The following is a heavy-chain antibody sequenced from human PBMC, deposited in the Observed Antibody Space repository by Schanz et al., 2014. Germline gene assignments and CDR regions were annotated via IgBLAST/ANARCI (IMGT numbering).Heavy chain of an antibody. CDR1: GFTFSSSW. Sequence: EVHLVESGGGFVQPGGSLRLSCAASGFTFSSSWMHWVRQAPGKGLVWVSRTSHDWSFTTFADSVKGRFTISRDNARNTLYLQMNSLRAEDTAVYYCAKDGVEAVATVWGQGILVTVSS. D-gene: IGHD5-12*01. CDR3: AKDGVEAVATV. J-gene: IGHJ4*02. CDR2: TSHDWSFT. V-gene: IGHV3-74*01.